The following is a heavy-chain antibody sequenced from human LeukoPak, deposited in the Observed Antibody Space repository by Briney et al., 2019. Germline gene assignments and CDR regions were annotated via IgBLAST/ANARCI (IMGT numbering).Heavy chain of an antibody. Sequence: GGSLRLSCAASGFTFSNYWMSWVRQAPGKGLKWVANIKEDGSEKYYADSVKGRFTISRDNAKNSLNLQMNSLRAEDTAVYYCARGDSDYDFWSGPNPYWGQGTLVTVSS. CDR1: GFTFSNYW. CDR2: IKEDGSEK. V-gene: IGHV3-7*02. J-gene: IGHJ4*02. CDR3: ARGDSDYDFWSGPNPY. D-gene: IGHD3-3*01.